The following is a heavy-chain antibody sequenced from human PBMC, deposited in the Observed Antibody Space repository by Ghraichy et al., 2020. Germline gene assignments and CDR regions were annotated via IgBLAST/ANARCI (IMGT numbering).Heavy chain of an antibody. D-gene: IGHD2-15*01. Sequence: GGSLRLSCAASGFTFSSYAMSWVRQAPGKGLEWVSVISGSGGGTYYADSVKGHFTISRDNSKNTLYLQMNSLRAEDTAVYYCAKARCGSGGSCYSALDYWGKGTPVNVSS. V-gene: IGHV3-23*01. J-gene: IGHJ4*02. CDR2: ISGSGGGT. CDR3: AKARCGSGGSCYSALDY. CDR1: GFTFSSYA.